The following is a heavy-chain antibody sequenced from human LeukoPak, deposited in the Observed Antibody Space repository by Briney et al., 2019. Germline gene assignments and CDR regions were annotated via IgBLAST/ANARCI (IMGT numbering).Heavy chain of an antibody. CDR1: GFTFRSYS. Sequence: PGGSLRLSCAASGFTFRSYSMNWVRQAPGKGLEWVSYISSSSSTIYYAHSVKGRFTISRDNSKNTLYLQMNSLRAEDTAVYYCAATYGSGSRGDAFDIWGQGTMVTVSS. CDR2: ISSSSSTI. CDR3: AATYGSGSRGDAFDI. V-gene: IGHV3-48*01. J-gene: IGHJ3*02. D-gene: IGHD3-10*01.